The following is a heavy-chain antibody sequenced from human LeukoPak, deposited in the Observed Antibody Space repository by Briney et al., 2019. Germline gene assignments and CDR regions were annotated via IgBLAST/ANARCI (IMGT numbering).Heavy chain of an antibody. CDR2: IYYSGST. J-gene: IGHJ4*02. CDR3: ARCYDSSGYYLNLYYFDY. V-gene: IGHV4-39*01. D-gene: IGHD3-22*01. CDR1: GGSISSSSYY. Sequence: PSETLSLTCTVSGGSISSSSYYWGWIRQPPGKGLEWIGSIYYSGSTYYNPSLKSRVTISVDTSKNQFSLKLSSVTAADTAVYYCARCYDSSGYYLNLYYFDYWGQGTLVTVSP.